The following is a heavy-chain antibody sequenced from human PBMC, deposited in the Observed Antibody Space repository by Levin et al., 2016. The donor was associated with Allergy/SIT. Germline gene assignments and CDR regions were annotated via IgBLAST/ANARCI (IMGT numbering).Heavy chain of an antibody. CDR3: AKGPLLDYGDYEVHGMDV. D-gene: IGHD4-17*01. CDR2: ISGSGGST. J-gene: IGHJ6*02. Sequence: VRQAPGKGLEWVSAISGSGGSTYYADSVKGRFTISRDNSKNTLYLQMNSLRAEDTAVYYCAKGPLLDYGDYEVHGMDVWGQGTTVTVSS. V-gene: IGHV3-23*01.